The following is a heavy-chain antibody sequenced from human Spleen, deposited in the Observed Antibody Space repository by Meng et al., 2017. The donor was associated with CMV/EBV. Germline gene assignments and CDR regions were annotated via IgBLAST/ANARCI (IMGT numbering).Heavy chain of an antibody. D-gene: IGHD3-22*01. CDR1: FY. CDR3: AEEKGVSSCYPPCQFDP. CDR2: MSDTGTN. Sequence: FYWTWVGKTPEKGWGCFGPMSDTGTNYYNPSLRDRVSISRDMSRNQFSLNLASVAAADTAGYYCAEEKGVSSCYPPCQFDPWGQGALVTVAS. J-gene: IGHJ5*02. V-gene: IGHV4-30-4*01.